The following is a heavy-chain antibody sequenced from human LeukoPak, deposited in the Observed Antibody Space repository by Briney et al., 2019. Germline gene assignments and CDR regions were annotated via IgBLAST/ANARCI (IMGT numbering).Heavy chain of an antibody. CDR2: ISGRGGST. J-gene: IGHJ3*02. CDR1: GFTLSSYA. Sequence: GGSLRLSCAVSGFTLSSYAISWVRQAPGKGLEWVSAISGRGGSTYYTDSVKGRFTISRDNSKNTLYLQMNSVRAEDTAVYYCAKEITMIVVWYAFDIWGQGTMVTVSS. CDR3: AKEITMIVVWYAFDI. D-gene: IGHD3-22*01. V-gene: IGHV3-23*01.